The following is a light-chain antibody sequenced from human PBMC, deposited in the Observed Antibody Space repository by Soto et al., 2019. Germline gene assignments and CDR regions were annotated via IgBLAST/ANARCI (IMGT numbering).Light chain of an antibody. Sequence: ETLMTQSPSTLSVSPGERATLSCRASQSVSSNLAWYQQKPGQAPRLLIYGASTRATGIPARFSGSGSGTEFTLTISSLQPEDFATYYCQQYNTFWTFGPGTKVDNK. V-gene: IGKV3D-15*01. CDR2: GAS. CDR1: QSVSSN. J-gene: IGKJ1*01. CDR3: QQYNTFWT.